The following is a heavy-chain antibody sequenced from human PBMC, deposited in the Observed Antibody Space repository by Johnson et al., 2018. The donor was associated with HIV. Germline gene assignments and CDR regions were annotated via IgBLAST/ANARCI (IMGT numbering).Heavy chain of an antibody. CDR2: ISGSGGRT. D-gene: IGHD1-26*01. CDR1: RFSFSGYA. J-gene: IGHJ3*01. V-gene: IGHV3-23*04. Sequence: VQLVESRGGLVQPGGSLRLSCASSRFSFSGYAMSWVRQAPGKVLDSVSTISGSGGRTYSADSVKGRFTISRDNDRNSLYLQVNNLRVEDTALYFCVRRDSGSLSFDLWGQGTMVIVSS. CDR3: VRRDSGSLSFDL.